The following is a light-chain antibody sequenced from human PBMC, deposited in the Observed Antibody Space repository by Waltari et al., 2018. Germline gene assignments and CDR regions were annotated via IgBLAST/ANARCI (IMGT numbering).Light chain of an antibody. Sequence: QSVLTQPPSASGTPGQRVTISCSGSSSNIGSNTVNWYQQPPGTAPKLLTYSNNQRPSGVPDRFSGSKSGTSASLAIIGLQSEDEADYYCAAWDDSLVVFGGGTKLTVL. CDR3: AAWDDSLVV. V-gene: IGLV1-44*01. CDR2: SNN. CDR1: SSNIGSNT. J-gene: IGLJ2*01.